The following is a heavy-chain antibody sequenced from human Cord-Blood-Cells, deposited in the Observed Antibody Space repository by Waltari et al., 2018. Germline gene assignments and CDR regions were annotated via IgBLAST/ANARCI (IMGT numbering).Heavy chain of an antibody. CDR3: ARRCSGGSCYSDYYYGMDV. D-gene: IGHD2-15*01. CDR1: GGTFSSYA. CDR2: IIPIFGTA. V-gene: IGHV1-69*01. Sequence: QVQLVQSGAEVKKPGSSVKVSCKASGGTFSSYAISWVRQAPGQGLEWMGGIIPIFGTANYAQKFQGRGTITADESTSTAYMELSSLRSEDTAVYYCARRCSGGSCYSDYYYGMDVWGQGTTVTVSS. J-gene: IGHJ6*02.